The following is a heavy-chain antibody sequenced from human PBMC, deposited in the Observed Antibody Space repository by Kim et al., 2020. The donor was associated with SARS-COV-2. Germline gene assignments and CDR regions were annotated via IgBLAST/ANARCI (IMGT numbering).Heavy chain of an antibody. CDR2: ISWNSGSI. D-gene: IGHD3-9*01. V-gene: IGHV3-9*01. CDR1: GFTFDDYA. Sequence: GGSLRLSCAASGFTFDDYAMHWVRQAPGKGLEWVSGISWNSGSIGYADSVKGRFTISRDNAKNSLYLQMNSLRAEDTALYYCAKGYVLRYFDWLSFDYWGQGTLVTVSS. J-gene: IGHJ4*02. CDR3: AKGYVLRYFDWLSFDY.